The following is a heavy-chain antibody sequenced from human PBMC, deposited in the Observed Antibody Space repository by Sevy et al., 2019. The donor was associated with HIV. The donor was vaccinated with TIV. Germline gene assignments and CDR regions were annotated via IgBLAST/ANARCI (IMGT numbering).Heavy chain of an antibody. J-gene: IGHJ5*02. D-gene: IGHD3-16*01. CDR3: VAYYDYIWAGWFDP. CDR2: ISAYNGNT. Sequence: ASVKVSCKASGYTFTTYGISWVRQSPGQGLEWMGWISAYNGNTNYAQKFQGRVTMTTETSTSTAYMELRSLRSDDPAVYYCVAYYDYIWAGWFDPWGQGTLVTVSS. CDR1: GYTFTTYG. V-gene: IGHV1-18*01.